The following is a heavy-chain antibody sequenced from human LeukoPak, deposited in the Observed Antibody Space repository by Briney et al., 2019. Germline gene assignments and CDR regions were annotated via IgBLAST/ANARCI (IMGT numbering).Heavy chain of an antibody. V-gene: IGHV4-30-4*01. Sequence: SETLSLTCTVSGGSISSGDYYWSWIRQPPGKGLEWIGYIYYSGSTYYNPSLKSRVTISVDTSKNQFSLKLSSVTAADTAVYYCARKTTVTTDYAFDIWGQGTMVTVSS. CDR1: GGSISSGDYY. CDR3: ARKTTVTTDYAFDI. J-gene: IGHJ3*02. CDR2: IYYSGST. D-gene: IGHD4-17*01.